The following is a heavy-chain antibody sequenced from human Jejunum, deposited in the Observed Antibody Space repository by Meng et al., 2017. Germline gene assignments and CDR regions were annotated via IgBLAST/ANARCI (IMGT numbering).Heavy chain of an antibody. J-gene: IGHJ4*02. CDR1: GFTFSDYW. V-gene: IGHV3-7*01. Sequence: GGSLRLSCAASGFTFSDYWMNWVRQAPGKGLEWVANIKGDGSETYYVDSVKGRFTISRDNAKNSLYLQMHSLTAEDTAVYYCARRWILDYWGQGTLVTGAS. D-gene: IGHD5-18*01. CDR2: IKGDGSET. CDR3: ARRWILDY.